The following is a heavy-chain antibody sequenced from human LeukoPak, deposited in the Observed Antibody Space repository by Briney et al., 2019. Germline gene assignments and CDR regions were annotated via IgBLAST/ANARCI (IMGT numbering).Heavy chain of an antibody. V-gene: IGHV3-30*02. CDR2: IWCDGRDK. CDR3: AKDESPPTYYFDY. CDR1: GFTFSGCG. J-gene: IGHJ4*02. Sequence: GSLRLSCAASGFTFSGCGMHWVRQAPGKGLGWVAFIWCDGRDKYYADSVKGQFTISRDNSKNNLYLQMNSLRAEDTAVYYCAKDESPPTYYFDYWGQGTLVTVSS.